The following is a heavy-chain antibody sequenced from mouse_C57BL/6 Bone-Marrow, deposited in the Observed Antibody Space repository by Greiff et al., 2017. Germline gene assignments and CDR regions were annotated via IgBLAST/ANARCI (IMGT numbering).Heavy chain of an antibody. Sequence: QVQLQQPGTELVKPGASVKLSCKASGYTFTSYWMHWVKQRPGQGLEWIGNINPRNGGTNYNEKFKSKATLTVDKSYSTAYMQLSRLTPEDSAVYYCARGRVYYGSSAWFAYWGQGTLVTVSA. V-gene: IGHV1-53*01. CDR3: ARGRVYYGSSAWFAY. J-gene: IGHJ3*01. CDR1: GYTFTSYW. CDR2: INPRNGGT. D-gene: IGHD1-1*01.